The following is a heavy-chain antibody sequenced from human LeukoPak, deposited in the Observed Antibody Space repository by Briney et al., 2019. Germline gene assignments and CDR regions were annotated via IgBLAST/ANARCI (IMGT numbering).Heavy chain of an antibody. CDR2: ISGSGGST. CDR3: AKGLDTAMVNSFDY. CDR1: GFTFSSYA. Sequence: AGGSLRLSCAASGFTFSSYAMSWVRQAPGKGLEWVSAISGSGGSTYYADSVKGRFTISRGNSKNTLYLQMNSLRAEDTAVYYCAKGLDTAMVNSFDYWGQGTLVTVSS. V-gene: IGHV3-23*01. D-gene: IGHD5-18*01. J-gene: IGHJ4*02.